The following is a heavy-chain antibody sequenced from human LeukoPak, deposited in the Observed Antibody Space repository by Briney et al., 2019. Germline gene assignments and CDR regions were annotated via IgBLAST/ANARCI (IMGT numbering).Heavy chain of an antibody. CDR3: ARGKVYFDY. CDR2: IYHSGST. Sequence: PSETLSLTCTVSGGSISSSSYYWSWIRQPPGKGLEWIGSIYHSGSTYYNPSLKSRVTISVDTSKNQFSLKLSSVTAADTAVYYCARGKVYFDYWGQGTLVTVSS. V-gene: IGHV4-39*07. J-gene: IGHJ4*02. CDR1: GGSISSSSYY.